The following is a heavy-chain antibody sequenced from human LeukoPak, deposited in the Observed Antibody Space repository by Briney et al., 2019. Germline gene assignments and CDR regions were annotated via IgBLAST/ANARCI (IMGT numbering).Heavy chain of an antibody. CDR1: GFTFDDYA. CDR3: AKVYRYYDSSCQH. D-gene: IGHD3-22*01. CDR2: ISGDGRST. J-gene: IGHJ1*01. V-gene: IGHV3-43*02. Sequence: PGGSLRLSCAASGFTFDDYAMHWVPQAPGKVLKRVSLISGDGRSTYFADSVKGRFTISRDNSKNSLYLQMNSLRTEDTALYYCAKVYRYYDSSCQHWGQGTLVTVSS.